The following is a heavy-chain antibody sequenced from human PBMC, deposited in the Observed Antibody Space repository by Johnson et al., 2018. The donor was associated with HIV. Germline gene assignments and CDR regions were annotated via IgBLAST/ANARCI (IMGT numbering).Heavy chain of an antibody. CDR3: ARVRGGSYYLDGFDI. CDR1: GFTFDDYA. V-gene: IGHV3-20*04. Sequence: VQLVESGGGVARPGGSLRLSCEASGFTFDDYAMSWVRQAPGKGLEWVSGINWNGGSTGYADSVKGRFTISRDNAKNSLYLQMNSLRAEDTALYYCARVRGGSYYLDGFDIWGQGTMVTVSS. J-gene: IGHJ3*02. D-gene: IGHD1-26*01. CDR2: INWNGGST.